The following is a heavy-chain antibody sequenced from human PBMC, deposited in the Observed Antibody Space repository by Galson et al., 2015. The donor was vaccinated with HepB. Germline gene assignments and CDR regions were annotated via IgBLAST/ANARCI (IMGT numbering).Heavy chain of an antibody. CDR2: VSSSSSTI. J-gene: IGHJ4*02. V-gene: IGHV3-48*01. Sequence: SLRLSCAASGFTFSSYSMNWVRQAPGKGLEWVSYVSSSSSTIYYADSVKGRFTISRDNAKNTLYLQMNSLRSEDTAVYYCARDRRCSGGSCYSSPLGYWGQGTLVTVSS. D-gene: IGHD2-15*01. CDR3: ARDRRCSGGSCYSSPLGY. CDR1: GFTFSSYS.